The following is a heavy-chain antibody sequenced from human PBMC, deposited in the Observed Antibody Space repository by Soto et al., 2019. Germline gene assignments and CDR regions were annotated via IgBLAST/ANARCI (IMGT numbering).Heavy chain of an antibody. D-gene: IGHD1-26*01. CDR3: TRALSGSYDS. Sequence: SQTLSLTCVISGDSVSGKSAAWNWIRQSPSRGLEWLGRTYYRSKWSTDYAVSMKSRIAINPDTSKNQFSLQLNSVTPEDTAVYYCTRALSGSYDSWGQGTLVTVSS. CDR2: TYYRSKWST. J-gene: IGHJ5*01. V-gene: IGHV6-1*01. CDR1: GDSVSGKSAA.